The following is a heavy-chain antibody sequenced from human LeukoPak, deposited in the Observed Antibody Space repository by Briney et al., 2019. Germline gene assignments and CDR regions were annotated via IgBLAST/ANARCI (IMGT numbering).Heavy chain of an antibody. CDR1: GGSISSGGYY. V-gene: IGHV4-39*07. Sequence: SETLSLTCTVSGGSISSGGYYWSWIRQPPGKGLEWIGEINHSGSTNYNPSLKSRVTISVDTSKNQFSLKLSSVTAADTAVYYCARPGVGRYSSGWYRDYWGQGTLVTVSS. J-gene: IGHJ4*02. CDR2: INHSGST. D-gene: IGHD6-19*01. CDR3: ARPGVGRYSSGWYRDY.